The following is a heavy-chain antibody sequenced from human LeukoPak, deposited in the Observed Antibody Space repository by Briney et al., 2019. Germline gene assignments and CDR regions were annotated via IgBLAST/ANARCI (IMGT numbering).Heavy chain of an antibody. CDR2: IYYSGST. J-gene: IGHJ5*02. CDR1: GGSISSYY. V-gene: IGHV4-59*08. CDR3: ARQNCSGGGCYHNWFDP. Sequence: SETLSLTCTVSGGSISSYYWSWIRQPPGKGLEWIGYIYYSGSTNYNPSLKSRVTISVDTSKNQFSLKLSSVTAADTAVYYCARQNCSGGGCYHNWFDPWGQGTLVTVSS. D-gene: IGHD2-15*01.